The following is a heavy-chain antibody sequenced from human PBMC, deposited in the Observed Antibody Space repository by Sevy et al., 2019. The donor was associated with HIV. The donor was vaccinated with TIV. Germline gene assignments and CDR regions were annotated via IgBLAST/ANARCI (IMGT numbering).Heavy chain of an antibody. Sequence: GGSLRLSCVASGFTFSSYAMHWVRQAPGKGLEWVAVISYDGSNKYYADSVKGRFTISRDNSKNTLYLQMNSLRAEDTAVYYCARDGPYSSSWRNYFDYWGQEPWSPSPQ. V-gene: IGHV3-30-3*01. J-gene: IGHJ4*01. CDR1: GFTFSSYA. CDR3: ARDGPYSSSWRNYFDY. CDR2: ISYDGSNK. D-gene: IGHD6-13*01.